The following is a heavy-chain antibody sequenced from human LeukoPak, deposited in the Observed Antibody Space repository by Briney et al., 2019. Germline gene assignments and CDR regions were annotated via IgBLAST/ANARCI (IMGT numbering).Heavy chain of an antibody. CDR1: GFTFRNYP. D-gene: IGHD3-3*01. CDR2: ISGSGGST. Sequence: GGSLRLSCAASGFTFRNYPMNWVRQAPGKGLEWVSAISGSGGSTYYADSVEGRFTISRDNSKNTLYLQMNSLRAEDTAVYYCAKDPNLRFPLYYYGMDVWGQGTTVTVSS. CDR3: AKDPNLRFPLYYYGMDV. J-gene: IGHJ6*02. V-gene: IGHV3-23*01.